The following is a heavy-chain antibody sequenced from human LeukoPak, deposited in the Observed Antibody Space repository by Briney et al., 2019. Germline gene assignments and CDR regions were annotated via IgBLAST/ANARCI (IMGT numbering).Heavy chain of an antibody. CDR1: GFTFTTYW. CDR2: INGIGRSS. CDR3: ARTSPTSHFDF. D-gene: IGHD3-16*01. Sequence: PGGSLRLSCAASGFTFTTYWMHWVRQAPGKGLVWVSRINGIGRSSNYADSVKGRFTISRDNARNTLYLQMNSLRAEDTALYYCARTSPTSHFDFWGQEPWSPSPQ. V-gene: IGHV3-74*01. J-gene: IGHJ4*01.